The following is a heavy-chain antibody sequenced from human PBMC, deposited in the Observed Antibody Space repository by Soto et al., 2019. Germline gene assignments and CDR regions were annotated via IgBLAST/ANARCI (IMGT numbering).Heavy chain of an antibody. Sequence: SETLSLTCTVSGGSISSSSYYWGWIRQPPGKGLEWIGSIYYSGSTYYNPSLKSRVTISVDTSKNQFSLKLSSVTAADTAVYYCATGHLIAAAGNQDYGMDVWGQGTTVTSP. CDR3: ATGHLIAAAGNQDYGMDV. D-gene: IGHD6-13*01. J-gene: IGHJ6*02. V-gene: IGHV4-39*01. CDR1: GGSISSSSYY. CDR2: IYYSGST.